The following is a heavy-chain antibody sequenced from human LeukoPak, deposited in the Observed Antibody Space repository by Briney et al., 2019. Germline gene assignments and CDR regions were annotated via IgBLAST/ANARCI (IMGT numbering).Heavy chain of an antibody. J-gene: IGHJ4*02. V-gene: IGHV1-2*02. CDR3: ARMLGVDTAMELDY. CDR2: INPNSGGT. D-gene: IGHD5-18*01. CDR1: GYTFTDYY. Sequence: ASVKVSCKASGYTFTDYYIHWVRQAPGQGLEWMGWINPNSGGTNYAQKFQGSVTMTGDTSISTAYMELSRLRSDDTAVYYCARMLGVDTAMELDYWGQGTLVTVSS.